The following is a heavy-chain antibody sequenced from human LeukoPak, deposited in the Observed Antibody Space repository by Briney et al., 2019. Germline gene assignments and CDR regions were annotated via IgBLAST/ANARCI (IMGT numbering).Heavy chain of an antibody. CDR3: ARVNYYDSSGLNYYYYGLDV. J-gene: IGHJ6*02. CDR1: GGSISSYY. Sequence: SETLSLTCTVSGGSISSYYWSWIRQPAGKGLEWIGRIYTSGSTNYNPSLKSRVTMSVDTSKNRFSLKLSSVTAADTAVYYCARVNYYDSSGLNYYYYGLDVWGQGTTVTVSS. V-gene: IGHV4-4*07. D-gene: IGHD3-22*01. CDR2: IYTSGST.